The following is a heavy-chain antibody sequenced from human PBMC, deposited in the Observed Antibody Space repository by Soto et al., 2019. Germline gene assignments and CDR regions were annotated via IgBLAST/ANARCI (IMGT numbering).Heavy chain of an antibody. Sequence: GGSLRLSCAASGFTFATYAMSWVRQAPGKGLEWVSAISATGISTYYADSVKGRVTISRDNSANTLSLEMSSLTAEDTAVYYCARDKDTSSWTRFDFWGPGTLVTVSS. D-gene: IGHD1-1*01. CDR2: ISATGIST. CDR1: GFTFATYA. CDR3: ARDKDTSSWTRFDF. V-gene: IGHV3-23*01. J-gene: IGHJ4*01.